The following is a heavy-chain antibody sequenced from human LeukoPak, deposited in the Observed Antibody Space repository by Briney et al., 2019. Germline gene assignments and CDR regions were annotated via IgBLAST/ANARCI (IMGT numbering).Heavy chain of an antibody. CDR1: GFTFSGHW. D-gene: IGHD3-22*01. V-gene: IGHV3-7*03. J-gene: IGHJ4*02. CDR2: IKQDGSEK. CDR3: ARDKGDYDTSGSLFVF. Sequence: GGSLRLSCAASGFTFSGHWMSWVRQVPRKGLEWVANIKQDGSEKYYVDSVKGRFTISRDNAKNSLYLQMNSLRAEDTAVYYCARDKGDYDTSGSLFVFGGQGTLVTVSS.